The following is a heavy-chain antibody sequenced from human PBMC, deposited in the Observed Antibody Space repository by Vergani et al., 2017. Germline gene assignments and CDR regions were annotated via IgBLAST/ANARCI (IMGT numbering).Heavy chain of an antibody. V-gene: IGHV1-69*01. CDR1: GGTFSNYA. J-gene: IGHJ4*02. CDR3: ARVIDCSGGSCYSGMKF. Sequence: QVQLVQSGAEVKKPGSSVRVSCKSSGGTFSNYAISWVRQAPGQGLEWMGGVLPMFNIANYAQKFQGKVTIIADESTSTVYMDLNSQRSEDTAVYYCARVIDCSGGSCYSGMKFWGQGTLVTVSS. CDR2: VLPMFNIA. D-gene: IGHD2-15*01.